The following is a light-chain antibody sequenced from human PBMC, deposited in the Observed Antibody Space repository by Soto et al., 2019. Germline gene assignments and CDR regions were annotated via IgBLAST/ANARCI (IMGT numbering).Light chain of an antibody. CDR1: QTFNSIY. CDR3: QQYDNWPSVT. J-gene: IGKJ4*01. Sequence: IVLTQCPGTLSFSLGERATLSCRASQTFNSIYLAWYQQKPGLAPRLLIYDASSRATGIPDRFSGSRSGTDFTLTISSLQSEDFAVYYCQQYDNWPSVTFGEGTKVDIK. CDR2: DAS. V-gene: IGKV3D-20*01.